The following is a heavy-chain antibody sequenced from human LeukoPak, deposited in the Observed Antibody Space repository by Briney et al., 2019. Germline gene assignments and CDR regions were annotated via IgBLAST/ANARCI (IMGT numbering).Heavy chain of an antibody. J-gene: IGHJ4*02. D-gene: IGHD5-24*01. Sequence: ASVKVSCKASGYTFINYDINWVRQATGQGLQWMGWMNPNSGNAAYAQKFQGRVTMTRNTSITTAYMELSSLRSEDTAVYYCARNGYNYYFDYWSQGTLVTVSS. CDR1: GYTFINYD. V-gene: IGHV1-8*01. CDR2: MNPNSGNA. CDR3: ARNGYNYYFDY.